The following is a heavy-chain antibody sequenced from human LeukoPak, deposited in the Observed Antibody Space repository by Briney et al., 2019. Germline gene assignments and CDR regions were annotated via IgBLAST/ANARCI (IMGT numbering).Heavy chain of an antibody. CDR1: GFTFDDYA. D-gene: IGHD3-22*01. CDR3: ARVGYDSSGYIFDY. V-gene: IGHV3-43*02. Sequence: PGGSLRLSCAASGFTFDDYAMHWVRQAPGKGLEWVSLISGDGGSTYYADSVKGRFTISRDNAKNSLYLQMNSLRAEDTAVYYCARVGYDSSGYIFDYWGQGTLVTVSS. J-gene: IGHJ4*02. CDR2: ISGDGGST.